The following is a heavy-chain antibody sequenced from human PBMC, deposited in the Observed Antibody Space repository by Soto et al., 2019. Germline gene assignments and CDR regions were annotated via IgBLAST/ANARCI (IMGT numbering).Heavy chain of an antibody. J-gene: IGHJ6*02. D-gene: IGHD3-10*01. CDR3: AKDRGLGSPVSGGLGV. V-gene: IGHV3-21*01. CDR1: GFTFNNYN. CDR2: ISSRSNQI. Sequence: GGSLRLSCAASGFTFNNYNMNWVRQGPGKGLEWVASISSRSNQIFHADSVKGRFTISRDNAKNSVFLQMNSLRPEDTAVYYCAKDRGLGSPVSGGLGVWGQGTTVTVSS.